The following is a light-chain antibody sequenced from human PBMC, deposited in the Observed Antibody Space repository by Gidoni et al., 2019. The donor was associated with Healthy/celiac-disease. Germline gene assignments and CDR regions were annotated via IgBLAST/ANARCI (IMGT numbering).Light chain of an antibody. J-gene: IGKJ1*01. CDR3: QQSYSTPRT. V-gene: IGKV1-39*01. Sequence: DFQMAQSPSSLSASVGDRVTITCRASQSIRSYLNWYQQKPGKAPKLLIYAASSLQSGVPSRFSGSGSGTDFTLTISSLQPEDFATYYCQQSYSTPRTFGQGTKVEIK. CDR1: QSIRSY. CDR2: AAS.